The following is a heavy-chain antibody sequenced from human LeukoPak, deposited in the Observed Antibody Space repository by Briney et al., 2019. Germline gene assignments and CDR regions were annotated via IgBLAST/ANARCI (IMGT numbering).Heavy chain of an antibody. CDR3: ARPPGIAAAWFDP. CDR1: GGSFSGYH. CDR2: INHRGST. V-gene: IGHV4-34*01. Sequence: SETLSLTCVVYGGSFSGYHWSWIRQSPGKGLEWIGEINHRGSTNYNPSLKRRVTMSLDTSKNQFSLKLTSVTAADTAVYYCARPPGIAAAWFDPGARGPWSPSPQ. J-gene: IGHJ5*02. D-gene: IGHD6-13*01.